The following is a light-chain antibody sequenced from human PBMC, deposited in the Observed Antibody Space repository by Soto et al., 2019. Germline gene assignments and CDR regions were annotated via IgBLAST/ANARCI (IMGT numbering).Light chain of an antibody. CDR3: CSYAGITAV. J-gene: IGLJ1*01. Sequence: QSVLTQPRSVSGSPGQSVSISCTGTSSDVGRYSYVSWYQQHPGKAPKLMIYDVSERPSGVPDRFSGSKSGNTASLTVSGLQAEDEADYYCCSYAGITAVFGTGTKVTVL. CDR1: SSDVGRYSY. CDR2: DVS. V-gene: IGLV2-11*01.